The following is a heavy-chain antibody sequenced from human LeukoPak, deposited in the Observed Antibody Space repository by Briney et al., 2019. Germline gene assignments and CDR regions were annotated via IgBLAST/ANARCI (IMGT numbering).Heavy chain of an antibody. D-gene: IGHD5-18*01. CDR3: AKDPLGYSYRSVFDY. J-gene: IGHJ4*02. V-gene: IGHV3-23*01. CDR1: GFTFNGYW. Sequence: GGSLRLSCAASGFTFNGYWMSWVRQAPGKGLEWVSAISGSGGSTYYADSVKGRFTISRDNSKNTLYLLMNSLRAEDTAVYYCAKDPLGYSYRSVFDYWGQGTLVTVSS. CDR2: ISGSGGST.